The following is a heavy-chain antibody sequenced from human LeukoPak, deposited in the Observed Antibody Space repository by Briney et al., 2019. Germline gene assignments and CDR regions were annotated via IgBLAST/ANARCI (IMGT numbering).Heavy chain of an antibody. CDR3: ARVSGDSSGYYFIGY. CDR2: ISGSGGST. J-gene: IGHJ4*02. V-gene: IGHV3-23*01. D-gene: IGHD3-22*01. Sequence: ETLSLTCAVSGGSISSSNWWSWVRQAPGKGLEWVSAISGSGGSTYYADSVKGRFTISRDNSKNTLYLQMNSLRAEDTAVYYCARVSGDSSGYYFIGYWGQGTLVTVSS. CDR1: GGSISSSN.